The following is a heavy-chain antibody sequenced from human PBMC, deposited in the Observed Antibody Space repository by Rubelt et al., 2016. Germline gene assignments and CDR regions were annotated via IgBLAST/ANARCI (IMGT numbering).Heavy chain of an antibody. CDR3: ARDFGALYDYVWGSSSGMDV. CDR2: ISSSSSTI. Sequence: EVQLVESGGGLVQPGGSLRLSCAASGFTFSSYSMNWVRQAPGKGLEWVSYISSSSSTIYYADSVKGRFTIFRDNAKNSLYLQMNSLRAEDTAVYYCARDFGALYDYVWGSSSGMDVWGQGTTVTVSS. D-gene: IGHD3-16*01. J-gene: IGHJ6*02. V-gene: IGHV3-48*01. CDR1: GFTFSSYS.